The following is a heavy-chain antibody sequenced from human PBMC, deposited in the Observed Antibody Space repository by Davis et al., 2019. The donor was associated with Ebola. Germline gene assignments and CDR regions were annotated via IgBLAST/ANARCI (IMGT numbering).Heavy chain of an antibody. CDR2: IYHSGST. CDR1: GGSISSSNW. CDR3: ARYPYPTGFDY. J-gene: IGHJ4*02. Sequence: MPGGSLRLSCAVSGGSISSSNWWSWVRQPPGKGLEWIGEIYHSGSTNYNPSLKSRVTISVDKSKNQFSLKLSSVTAADTAVYYCARYPYPTGFDYWGQGTLVTVSS. D-gene: IGHD4-17*01. V-gene: IGHV4-4*02.